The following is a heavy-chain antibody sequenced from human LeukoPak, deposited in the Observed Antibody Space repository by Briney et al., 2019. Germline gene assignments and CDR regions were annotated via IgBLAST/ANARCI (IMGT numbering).Heavy chain of an antibody. CDR1: GGSISSYY. CDR2: IYYSGST. J-gene: IGHJ4*02. V-gene: IGHV4-59*01. CDR3: ARDKGGSSGYDY. D-gene: IGHD6-19*01. Sequence: PSETLSLTCTVSGGSISSYYWSWIRQPPGKGLEWIGYIYYSGSTNYNPPLKSRVTISVDTSKNQFSLKLSSVTAADTAVYYCARDKGGSSGYDYWGQGTLVTVSS.